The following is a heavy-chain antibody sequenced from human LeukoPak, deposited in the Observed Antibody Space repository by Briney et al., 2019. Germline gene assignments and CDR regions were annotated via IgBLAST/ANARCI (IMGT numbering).Heavy chain of an antibody. V-gene: IGHV3-74*01. J-gene: IGHJ4*02. D-gene: IGHD1-26*01. CDR3: ARGLLGGDPRGY. CDR1: GFTFNRHW. Sequence: PGGSLRLSCAAPGFTFNRHWMHWVRQAPGKGLVWVSRINPDGSATSYADSVKGRFTISRDNAKKTLYLQMNSLRAEDTAVYYCARGLLGGDPRGYWGQGTLVTVSS. CDR2: INPDGSAT.